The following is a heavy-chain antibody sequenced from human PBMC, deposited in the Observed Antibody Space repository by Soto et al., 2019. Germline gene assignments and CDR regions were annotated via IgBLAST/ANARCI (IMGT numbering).Heavy chain of an antibody. J-gene: IGHJ4*02. CDR1: GFTFNNYG. V-gene: IGHV3-23*01. Sequence: ETQLLESGGGLQQSGGSLRLSCAASGFTFNNYGMSWVRQAPGKGLEWVAGISNTGDATYYADSVKGRFTISRDNSNNTLYLHMTSLRAEDTAVYFCARRLAYRFLDWPPFEKWGLGTLVTVSS. CDR3: ARRLAYRFLDWPPFEK. D-gene: IGHD3-3*01. CDR2: ISNTGDAT.